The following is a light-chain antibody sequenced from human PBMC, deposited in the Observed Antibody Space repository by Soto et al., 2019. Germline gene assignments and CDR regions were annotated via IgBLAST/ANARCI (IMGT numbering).Light chain of an antibody. CDR2: GAS. V-gene: IGKV3-15*01. CDR1: QSVSSN. J-gene: IGKJ4*01. Sequence: EIVMTQPPATLSVSPGERATLSCRASQSVSSNLAWYQQKPGQAPRLLIYGASTRATGIPARFSGSGSGTELTLTISILQSEDFAVYYCQQYNNCPLTFGGGTKVEIK. CDR3: QQYNNCPLT.